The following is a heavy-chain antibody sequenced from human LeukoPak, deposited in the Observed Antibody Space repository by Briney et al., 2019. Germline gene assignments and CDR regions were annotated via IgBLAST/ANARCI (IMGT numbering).Heavy chain of an antibody. Sequence: SETLSLTCTVSGGSISSYYWSWIRQPPGKGLEWIGYIYYSGSTNYNSSLKSRVTISVDTSKNQFSLKLSSVTAADTAVYYCAQGITIFGVVIYQAWGQGTLVTVSS. V-gene: IGHV4-59*01. J-gene: IGHJ5*02. CDR3: AQGITIFGVVIYQA. CDR1: GGSISSYY. CDR2: IYYSGST. D-gene: IGHD3-3*01.